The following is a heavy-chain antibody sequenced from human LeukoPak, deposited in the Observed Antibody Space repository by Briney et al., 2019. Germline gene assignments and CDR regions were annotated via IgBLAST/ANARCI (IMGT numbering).Heavy chain of an antibody. CDR2: ISSSSSTI. J-gene: IGHJ4*02. Sequence: GGSLRLSCAASGFTFSSYSMNWVRQAPGKGLEWVSYISSSSSTIYYADSVKGRFTISRDNAKNSLYLQMNSLRAEDTAVYYCARDRWVQLWPYYLDYWGQGTLVTVSS. D-gene: IGHD5-18*01. V-gene: IGHV3-48*01. CDR1: GFTFSSYS. CDR3: ARDRWVQLWPYYLDY.